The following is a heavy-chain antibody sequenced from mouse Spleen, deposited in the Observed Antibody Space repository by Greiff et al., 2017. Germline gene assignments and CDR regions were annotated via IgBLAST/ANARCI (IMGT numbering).Heavy chain of an antibody. V-gene: IGHV1-72*01. CDR3: ARGSSGLYYYAMDY. CDR1: GYTFTSYW. Sequence: QVQLQQPGAELVKPGASVKLSCKASGYTFTSYWMHWVKQRPGRGLEWIGRIDPNSGGTKYNEKFKSKATLTVDKPSSTAYMQLSSLTSEGSAVYYCARGSSGLYYYAMDYWGQGTSVTVSS. J-gene: IGHJ4*01. CDR2: IDPNSGGT. D-gene: IGHD3-1*01.